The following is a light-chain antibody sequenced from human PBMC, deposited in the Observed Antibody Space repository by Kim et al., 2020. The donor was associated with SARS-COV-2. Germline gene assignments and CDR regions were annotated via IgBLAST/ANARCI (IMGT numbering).Light chain of an antibody. CDR2: GNR. CDR1: SSNIGAGYD. CDR3: QSYDSSLSGSEV. J-gene: IGLJ2*01. Sequence: QSVLTQPPSVSGAPGQRVTISCTGSSSNIGAGYDINWYQQLPGTAPKLLIYGNRNRPSGVPDRFSGSRSGTSASLAITGLQAEDEADYYCQSYDSSLSGSEVFGGGTKLTVL. V-gene: IGLV1-40*01.